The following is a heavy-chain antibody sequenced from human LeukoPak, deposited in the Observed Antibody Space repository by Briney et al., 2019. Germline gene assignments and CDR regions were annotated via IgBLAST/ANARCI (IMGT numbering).Heavy chain of an antibody. CDR2: VTSSGGHM. V-gene: IGHV3-11*04. J-gene: IGHJ4*02. CDR1: GFIFSDYY. Sequence: GGSLRLSCAASGFIFSDYYMTWIRQAPGKGLEWVSYVTSSGGHMYHADSAKGRFTISRDNAKNSLDLQMNSLRAEDTAVYYCARTLDYWGQGTLVTVSS. CDR3: ARTLDY.